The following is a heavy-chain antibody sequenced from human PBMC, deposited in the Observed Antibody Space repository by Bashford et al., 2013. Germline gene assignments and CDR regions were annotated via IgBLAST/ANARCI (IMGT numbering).Heavy chain of an antibody. V-gene: IGHV1-18*04. CDR3: ARDGPVVGVWNAFDV. J-gene: IGHJ3*01. D-gene: IGHD1-26*01. Sequence: KVSCKASGYTFTGYGISWVRQAPGQGLEWMGWISAYNGNTNYAQKLQGRVTMTTDTSTSTAYMELSRLRSDDTAVYYCARDGPVVGVWNAFDVWGQGTVVTVSS. CDR1: GYTFTGYG. CDR2: ISAYNGNT.